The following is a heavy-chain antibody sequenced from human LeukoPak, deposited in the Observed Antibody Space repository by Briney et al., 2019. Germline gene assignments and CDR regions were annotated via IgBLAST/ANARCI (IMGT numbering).Heavy chain of an antibody. CDR1: GYSISSGYY. CDR3: ARGAIAAAGLGWFDP. Sequence: PSETLSLTCAVSGYSISSGYYWGWIRQPPGKGLEWIGSIYHSGSTYYNPSLKSRVTRSVDTSKNQFSLRLSSVTAADTAVYSCARGAIAAAGLGWFDPWGQGTLVTVSS. CDR2: IYHSGST. J-gene: IGHJ5*02. D-gene: IGHD6-13*01. V-gene: IGHV4-38-2*01.